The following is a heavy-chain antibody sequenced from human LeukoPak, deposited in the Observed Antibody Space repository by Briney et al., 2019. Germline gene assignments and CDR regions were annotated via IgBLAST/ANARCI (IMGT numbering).Heavy chain of an antibody. CDR2: ISGSGGST. V-gene: IGHV3-23*01. J-gene: IGHJ4*02. Sequence: PGGSLRLSCAASGFTFSSYSMNWVRQAPGRGLEGVSAISGSGGSTYYADSVKGRFTISRDNSKNTLYLQMNSLRAEDTAVYYCAKDRVVVAATPDYWGQGTLVTVSS. CDR3: AKDRVVVAATPDY. CDR1: GFTFSSYS. D-gene: IGHD2-15*01.